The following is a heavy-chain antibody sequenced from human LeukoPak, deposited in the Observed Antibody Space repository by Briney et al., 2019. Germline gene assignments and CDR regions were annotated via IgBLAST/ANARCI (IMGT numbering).Heavy chain of an antibody. D-gene: IGHD2-8*01. CDR2: INPNSRGT. CDR1: GYTFTGYY. CDR3: ARDPEGLYCTNGVCYSRDDY. J-gene: IGHJ4*02. V-gene: IGHV1-2*06. Sequence: ASVKVSCKASGYTFTGYYMHWVRQAPGQGLEWMGRINPNSRGTNYAQKFQGRVTMTRDTSISTAYMELSRLRSDDTAVYYCARDPEGLYCTNGVCYSRDDYWGQGTLVTVSS.